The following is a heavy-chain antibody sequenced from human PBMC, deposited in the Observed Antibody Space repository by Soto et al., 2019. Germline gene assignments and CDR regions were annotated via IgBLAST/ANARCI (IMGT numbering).Heavy chain of an antibody. J-gene: IGHJ6*02. CDR2: INPGYPAGRST. V-gene: IGHV1-46*01. CDR3: AREAIVAGATTGMDV. Sequence: QVQLVQSGAEVKKPGASVKVSCKASGYTLTTFFMHWVRQAPGQGLEWMGVINPGYPAGRSTTYAQKCQGRFTLTSDTATITEYMELSRLRSDDTAVYYCAREAIVAGATTGMDVWGQGTTVTVSS. D-gene: IGHD1-26*01. CDR1: GYTLTTFF.